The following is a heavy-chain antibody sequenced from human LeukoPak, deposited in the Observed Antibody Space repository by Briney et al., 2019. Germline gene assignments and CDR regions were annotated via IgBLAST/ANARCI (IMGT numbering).Heavy chain of an antibody. D-gene: IGHD3-22*01. CDR3: ARGPHYYDSSGYYPT. J-gene: IGHJ4*02. V-gene: IGHV4-34*01. CDR1: GGSFSGYY. Sequence: SETLSLTCAVYGGSFSGYYWSWIRQPPGKGLGWIGEINHSGSTNYNPSLKSRVTISVDTSKNQFSLKLSSVTAADTAVYYCARGPHYYDSSGYYPTWGQGTLVTVSS. CDR2: INHSGST.